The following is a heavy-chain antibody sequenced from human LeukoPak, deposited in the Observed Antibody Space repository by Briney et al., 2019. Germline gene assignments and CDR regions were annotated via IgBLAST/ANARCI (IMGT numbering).Heavy chain of an antibody. J-gene: IGHJ3*02. CDR3: ARVVESDAFDI. V-gene: IGHV3-7*01. CDR1: GFTFSSYW. Sequence: GGSLRLSCAASGFTFSSYWMNWVRQAPGKGLEWVANIKQDGSEKYYVDSVKGRFAISRDNAKNTLYLQMDSLRAEDTAVYYCARVVESDAFDIWGQGTMVTVSS. CDR2: IKQDGSEK. D-gene: IGHD2-21*01.